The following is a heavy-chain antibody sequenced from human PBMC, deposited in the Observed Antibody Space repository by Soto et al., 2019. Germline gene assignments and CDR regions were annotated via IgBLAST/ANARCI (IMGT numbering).Heavy chain of an antibody. CDR2: IYHSGST. J-gene: IGHJ5*02. Sequence: SETLSLTCAVSGGSISSGGYSWSWIRQPPGKGLEWIGYIYHSGSTYYNPSLKSRVTISVDRSKNQFSLKLSSVTAADTAVYYCARGDYDFWSGYYTGWFDPWGQGTLVTVSS. CDR3: ARGDYDFWSGYYTGWFDP. V-gene: IGHV4-30-2*01. CDR1: GGSISSGGYS. D-gene: IGHD3-3*01.